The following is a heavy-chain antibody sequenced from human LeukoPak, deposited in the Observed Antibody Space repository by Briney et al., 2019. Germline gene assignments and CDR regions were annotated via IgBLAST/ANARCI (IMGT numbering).Heavy chain of an antibody. V-gene: IGHV3-66*01. D-gene: IGHD3-10*01. J-gene: IGHJ4*02. CDR1: GFTVSSNY. Sequence: GGSLRLSCAASGFTVSSNYTSWVRQAPGKGLEWVSVIYSGGSTYYADSVKGRFTISRDDSKSIAYLQMNSLKTEDTAVYYCTRGRGVRGVADFDYWGQGTLVTVSS. CDR2: IYSGGST. CDR3: TRGRGVRGVADFDY.